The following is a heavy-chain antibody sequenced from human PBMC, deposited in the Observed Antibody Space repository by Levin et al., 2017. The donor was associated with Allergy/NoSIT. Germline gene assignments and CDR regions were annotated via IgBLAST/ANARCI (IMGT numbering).Heavy chain of an antibody. CDR1: GFTFSSYA. CDR2: ISYDGSNK. V-gene: IGHV3-30-3*01. Sequence: PGGSLRLSCAASGFTFSSYAMHWVRQAPGKGLEWVAVISYDGSNKYYADSVKGRFTISRDNSKNTLYLQMNSLRAEDTAVYYCARDGGYYDPDYWGQGTLVTVSS. CDR3: ARDGGYYDPDY. J-gene: IGHJ4*02. D-gene: IGHD3-10*01.